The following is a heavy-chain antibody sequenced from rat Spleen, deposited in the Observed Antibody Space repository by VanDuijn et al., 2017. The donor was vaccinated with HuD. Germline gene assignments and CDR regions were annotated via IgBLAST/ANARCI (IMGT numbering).Heavy chain of an antibody. V-gene: IGHV5-25*01. CDR3: ARQDTSGYSNWFTY. CDR2: ISPSGGST. J-gene: IGHJ3*01. CDR1: GFTFSDYY. D-gene: IGHD4-3*01. Sequence: EVQLVESGGGLVQPGRSLKLSCAASGFTFSDYYMAWVRQAPTKGLEWVASISPSGGSTYYRDSVKGRFTVSRENAKSTLHLLMDSLRSEDTATYYCARQDTSGYSNWFTYWGQGTLVTVSS.